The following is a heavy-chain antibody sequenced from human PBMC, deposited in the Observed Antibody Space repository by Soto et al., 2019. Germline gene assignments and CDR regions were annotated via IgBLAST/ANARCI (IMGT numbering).Heavy chain of an antibody. Sequence: GGSLRLSCAASGFTFSSYGMHWVRQAPGKGLEWVAVISYDGSNKYYADSVKGRFTISRDNSKNTLYLQMNSLRAEDTAVYYCAKDSGSGSYERYYYYYMDVWGKGTTVTVSS. V-gene: IGHV3-30*18. D-gene: IGHD3-10*01. J-gene: IGHJ6*03. CDR1: GFTFSSYG. CDR3: AKDSGSGSYERYYYYYMDV. CDR2: ISYDGSNK.